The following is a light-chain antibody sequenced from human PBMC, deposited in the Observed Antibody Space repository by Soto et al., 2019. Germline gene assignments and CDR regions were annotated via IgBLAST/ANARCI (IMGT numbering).Light chain of an antibody. CDR2: AAS. V-gene: IGKV1-27*01. Sequence: DIQMTQSPSSLSASVGDRVTITCRASQGISNYLAWYQQKPGKVPKVLIYAASTLQPGVPSRFSGSGSAGTDFTLTISDLQPEDVATYYCQKYNSAPPTCGPGTRLEIK. J-gene: IGKJ5*01. CDR1: QGISNY. CDR3: QKYNSAPPT.